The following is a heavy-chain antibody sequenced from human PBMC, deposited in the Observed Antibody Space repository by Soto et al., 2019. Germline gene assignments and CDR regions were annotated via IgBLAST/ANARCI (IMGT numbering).Heavy chain of an antibody. Sequence: PGGTLRLSCAASGFPFGSYGIHLVRQSPGKGLEWVAVISYDGSNKYYADSVKGRFTISRDNSKNKLYLQMNSLRAEDTAVYSCARAVRLGATVPKNHGYWGQGTLVAVSS. CDR1: GFPFGSYG. CDR2: ISYDGSNK. V-gene: IGHV3-30*03. J-gene: IGHJ4*02. CDR3: ARAVRLGATVPKNHGY. D-gene: IGHD1-26*01.